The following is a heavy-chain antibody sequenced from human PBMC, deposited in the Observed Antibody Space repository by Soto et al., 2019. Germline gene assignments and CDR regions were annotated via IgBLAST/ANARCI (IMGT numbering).Heavy chain of an antibody. J-gene: IGHJ6*02. D-gene: IGHD3-16*01. CDR3: AKSLLGRPYYYGMDV. V-gene: IGHV3-23*01. CDR1: GFTFSSYA. Sequence: PGGSLRLSCAASGFTFSSYAMSWVRQAPGKGLEWVSAISGSGGSTYYADSVKGRFTISRDNSKNTLYLQMNSLRAEDTAVYYCAKSLLGRPYYYGMDVWGQGTTVTVSS. CDR2: ISGSGGST.